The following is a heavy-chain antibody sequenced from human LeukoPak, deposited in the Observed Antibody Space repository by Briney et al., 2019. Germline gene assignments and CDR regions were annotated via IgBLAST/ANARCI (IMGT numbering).Heavy chain of an antibody. J-gene: IGHJ4*02. CDR3: ASTYSSGWYSLGY. D-gene: IGHD6-19*01. CDR1: GGSFSGYY. CDR2: INHSGST. Sequence: SETLSLTCAVYGGSFSGYYWSWIRQPPGKGLEWIGEINHSGSTNYNPSLKSRVTISVDTSKNQFSLKLSSVTAADTAVYYCASTYSSGWYSLGYWGQGTLVTVSS. V-gene: IGHV4-34*01.